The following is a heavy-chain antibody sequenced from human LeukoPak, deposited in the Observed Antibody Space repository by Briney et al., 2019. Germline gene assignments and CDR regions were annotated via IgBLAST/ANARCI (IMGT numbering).Heavy chain of an antibody. CDR3: ARDQDYYYYMDV. CDR1: GYTFTSYG. Sequence: ASVKVSCKASGYTFTSYGISWVRQAPGQGLEWMGWISAYNGNTNYAQKLQGRVTMTTDISTSTAYMELRSLRSDDTAVYYCARDQDYYYYMDVWGKGTTVTVSS. J-gene: IGHJ6*03. CDR2: ISAYNGNT. V-gene: IGHV1-18*01.